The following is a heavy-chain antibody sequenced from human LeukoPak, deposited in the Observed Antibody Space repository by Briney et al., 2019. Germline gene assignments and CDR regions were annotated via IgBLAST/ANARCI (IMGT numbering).Heavy chain of an antibody. V-gene: IGHV1-69*04. Sequence: SVKVSCKASGGTFSSYAISWVRQAPGQGLEWMGRIIPILGIANYAQKFQGRVTITADKSTSTAYMELSSLRSEDTAVHYCARELVGYYDSSGHDFDYWGQGTLVTVSS. J-gene: IGHJ4*02. CDR2: IIPILGIA. CDR3: ARELVGYYDSSGHDFDY. D-gene: IGHD3-22*01. CDR1: GGTFSSYA.